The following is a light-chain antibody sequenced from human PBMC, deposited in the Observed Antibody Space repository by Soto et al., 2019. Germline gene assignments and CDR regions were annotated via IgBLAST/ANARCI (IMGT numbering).Light chain of an antibody. CDR3: QSYDSSLSGWV. Sequence: QTVVTQPPSVSGAPGQWVTIACTGSSSNIGAAYDVHWYQQFQGTAPKLIIFGNDNRPSGVPDRFSGSKSATSASLAITGLQAEDEADYYCQSYDSSLSGWVFGGGTKLTVL. CDR1: SSNIGAAYD. CDR2: GND. V-gene: IGLV1-40*01. J-gene: IGLJ3*02.